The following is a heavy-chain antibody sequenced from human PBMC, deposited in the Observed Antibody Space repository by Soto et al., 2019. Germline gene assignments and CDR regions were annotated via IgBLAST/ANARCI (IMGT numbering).Heavy chain of an antibody. V-gene: IGHV4-39*01. D-gene: IGHD6-19*01. Sequence: SETLSLTCTVSGGSISSSSYYWGWIRQPPGKGLEWIGSIYYSGSTYYNPSLKSRVTISVDTSKNQFSLKLSSVTAADTAVYYCARHGGSGVDYWGQGTLVTVS. CDR1: GGSISSSSYY. CDR2: IYYSGST. CDR3: ARHGGSGVDY. J-gene: IGHJ4*02.